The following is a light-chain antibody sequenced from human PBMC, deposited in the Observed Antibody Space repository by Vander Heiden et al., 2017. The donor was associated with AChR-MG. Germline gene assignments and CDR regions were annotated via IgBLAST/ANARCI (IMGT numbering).Light chain of an antibody. CDR2: GAS. CDR3: QQHGSSPPWT. V-gene: IGKV3-20*01. J-gene: IGKJ1*01. CDR1: QSVSSSY. Sequence: EIVLTQSPGPPSLSPGERATLSCRASQSVSSSYLAWYQQKPGQAPRLLIYGASSRATSIPDRCSSSGCGTDFTLTISRLEPEDFAVYYCQQHGSSPPWTFGQGTKVEIK.